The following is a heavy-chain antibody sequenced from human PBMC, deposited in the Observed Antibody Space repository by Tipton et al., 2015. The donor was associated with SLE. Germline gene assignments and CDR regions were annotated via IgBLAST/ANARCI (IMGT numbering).Heavy chain of an antibody. CDR2: IYHSGST. V-gene: IGHV4-38-2*02. Sequence: TLSLTCTVSGYSISSGYYWGWIRQPPGKGLEWIGSIYHSGSTYYNPSLKSRVTISVDTSKNQFSLRLSSVTAADTAVHYCARGSFMDVWGKGTTVTVSS. J-gene: IGHJ6*03. CDR3: ARGSFMDV. CDR1: GYSISSGYY.